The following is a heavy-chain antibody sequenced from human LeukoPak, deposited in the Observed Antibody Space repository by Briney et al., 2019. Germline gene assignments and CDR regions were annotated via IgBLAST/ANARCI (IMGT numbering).Heavy chain of an antibody. CDR2: INHSGST. CDR1: GGSFSGYY. Sequence: SETLSLTCAVYGGSFSGYYWSWIRQPPGKGLEWIGEINHSGSTNYNPSLKSRVTISVDKSKNQFSLKLSSVTAADTAVYYCAGRASPGGSLLWGQGTMVTVSS. V-gene: IGHV4-34*01. CDR3: AGRASPGGSLL. J-gene: IGHJ3*01. D-gene: IGHD3-16*02.